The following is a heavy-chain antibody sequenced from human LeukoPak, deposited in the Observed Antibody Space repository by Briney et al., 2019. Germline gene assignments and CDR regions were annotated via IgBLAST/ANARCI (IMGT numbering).Heavy chain of an antibody. CDR1: GYTFSDYY. CDR3: ATARANNYYASRI. D-gene: IGHD3-10*01. Sequence: ASVKVSCKASGYTFSDYYIHWVRQAPGQGLEWMGRINPNSGGTDYAQKFQGRVTMTRDTSISTAYMELSRLRSDDTAVYYCATARANNYYASRIWGQGTLVTVSS. CDR2: INPNSGGT. J-gene: IGHJ4*02. V-gene: IGHV1-2*06.